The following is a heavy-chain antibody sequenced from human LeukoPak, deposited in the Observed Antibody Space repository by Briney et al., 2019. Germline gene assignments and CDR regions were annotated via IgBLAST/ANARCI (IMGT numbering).Heavy chain of an antibody. V-gene: IGHV3-15*01. CDR1: GFTFSNAW. J-gene: IGHJ6*02. CDR3: TTVLAATDYYYYGMDV. Sequence: GGSLRLSCAASGFTFSNAWMSWVRQAPGKGLEWVGRNKSKTDGGTTDYAAPVKGRFTISRDDSKNTLYLQMNSLKTEDTAVYYCTTVLAATDYYYYGMDVWGQGTTVTVSS. D-gene: IGHD1-26*01. CDR2: NKSKTDGGTT.